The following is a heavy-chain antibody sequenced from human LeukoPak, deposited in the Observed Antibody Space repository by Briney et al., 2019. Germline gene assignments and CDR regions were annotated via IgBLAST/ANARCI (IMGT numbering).Heavy chain of an antibody. V-gene: IGHV3-23*01. CDR1: GFTFSSYA. CDR3: AKGKLEACDP. J-gene: IGHJ5*02. Sequence: PGGSLRLSCAASGFTFSSYAMSWVRQAPGRGLEWVSAISGSGGSTYYADSVKGRFTISRDNSKNTLYRQMNSLSADDTAVYDSAKGKLEACDPWGQGTLVTVSS. CDR2: ISGSGGST. D-gene: IGHD3-10*01.